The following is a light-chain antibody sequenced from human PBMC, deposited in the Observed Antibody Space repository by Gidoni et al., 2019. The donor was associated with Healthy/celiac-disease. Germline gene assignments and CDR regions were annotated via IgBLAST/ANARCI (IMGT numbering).Light chain of an antibody. Sequence: DILLTQSPLSLPVTPGEPASISCRSSQSLLHSNAYNYLDWYLQKPGQSPQLLIYLGSNLASGVPDRFSGSGSGTDFTLKISRVEAEDVGVYYCMQALQTPRTFGQGTKVEIK. CDR2: LGS. CDR1: QSLLHSNAYNY. V-gene: IGKV2-28*01. J-gene: IGKJ1*01. CDR3: MQALQTPRT.